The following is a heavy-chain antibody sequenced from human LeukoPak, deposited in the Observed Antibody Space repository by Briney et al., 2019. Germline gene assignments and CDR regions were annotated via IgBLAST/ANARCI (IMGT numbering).Heavy chain of an antibody. CDR2: IKQDGSEK. CDR3: AREGANY. J-gene: IGHJ4*02. Sequence: GGSLRLSCAASGFTFSTYAMSWVRQAPGKGLEWVANIKQDGSEKYYVDSVKGRFTISRDNAKNSLYLQMNSLRAEDTAVYYCAREGANYWGQGTLVTVSS. D-gene: IGHD1-26*01. V-gene: IGHV3-7*03. CDR1: GFTFSTYA.